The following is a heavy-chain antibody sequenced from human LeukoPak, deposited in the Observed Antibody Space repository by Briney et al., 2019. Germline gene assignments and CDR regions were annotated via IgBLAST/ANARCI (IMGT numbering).Heavy chain of an antibody. V-gene: IGHV4-59*01. J-gene: IGHJ4*02. CDR2: IYYSGST. Sequence: SETLSLTCTVSGGSISSYYWSWIRQPPRKGLEWIGYIYYSGSTNYNPSLKSRVTISVDTSKNQFSLKLSSVTAADTAVYYCARNRDGYNSFDYWGQGTLVTVSS. CDR1: GGSISSYY. CDR3: ARNRDGYNSFDY. D-gene: IGHD5-24*01.